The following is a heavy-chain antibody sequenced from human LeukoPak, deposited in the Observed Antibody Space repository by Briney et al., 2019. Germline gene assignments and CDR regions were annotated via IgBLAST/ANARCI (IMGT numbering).Heavy chain of an antibody. CDR2: ISSSSSYI. V-gene: IGHV3-21*01. J-gene: IGHJ3*02. CDR1: GFAFSSYS. Sequence: SGGSLRLSCAASGFAFSSYSMNWVRQAPGKGLEWVSSISSSSSYIYYADSVKGRFTISRDNAKNSLYLQMNSLRAEDTAVYYCARAQVASVFGVVISIDAFDIWGQGTMVTVSS. CDR3: ARAQVASVFGVVISIDAFDI. D-gene: IGHD3-3*01.